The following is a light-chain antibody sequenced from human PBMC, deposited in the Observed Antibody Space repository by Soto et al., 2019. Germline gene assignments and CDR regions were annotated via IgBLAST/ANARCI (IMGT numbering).Light chain of an antibody. CDR2: GAS. CDR3: HHYSSWPPYT. CDR1: QSVSSD. J-gene: IGKJ2*01. V-gene: IGKV3D-15*01. Sequence: EIVMTQSPDTLSVSPGERAALSCRTSQSVSSDLAWYQQKPGQAPRLLIYGASTRATGIPARFSGSGSGTDFTLTISSLQSEYFAVYYCHHYSSWPPYTFGQGTKLEI.